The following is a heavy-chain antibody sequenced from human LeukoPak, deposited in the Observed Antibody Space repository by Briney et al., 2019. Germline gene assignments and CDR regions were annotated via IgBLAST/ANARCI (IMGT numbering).Heavy chain of an antibody. CDR3: TRDRGDGYNDGYFDL. D-gene: IGHD5-24*01. CDR1: GFPIREYA. Sequence: GGSLRLSCTASGFPIREYAMTWVRQAPGKGLEWLGFIRSKSYRETTQYAASVKGRFTISRDDSKSVTYLQMNSLKTEDTAVYFCTRDRGDGYNDGYFDLWGRGTLVTVSS. CDR2: IRSKSYRETT. V-gene: IGHV3-49*04. J-gene: IGHJ2*01.